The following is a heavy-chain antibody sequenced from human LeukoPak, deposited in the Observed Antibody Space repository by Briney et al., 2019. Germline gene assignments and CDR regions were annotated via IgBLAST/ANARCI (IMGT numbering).Heavy chain of an antibody. D-gene: IGHD6-13*01. Sequence: TGGSLRLSCAASGFIFSSYSMNWVRQAPGKGLVWVSRINSDGSSTSYADSVKGRFTISRDNAKNTLYLQMNSLRAEDTAVYYCARNRWTGYSSSWYPRYYYYYGMDVWGKGTTVTVSS. V-gene: IGHV3-74*01. CDR1: GFIFSSYS. CDR2: INSDGSST. CDR3: ARNRWTGYSSSWYPRYYYYYGMDV. J-gene: IGHJ6*04.